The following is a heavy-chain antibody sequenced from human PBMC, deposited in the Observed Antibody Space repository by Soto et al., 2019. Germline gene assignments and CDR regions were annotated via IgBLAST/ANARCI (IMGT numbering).Heavy chain of an antibody. CDR1: GFSVNNNY. Sequence: GGSLRLSCSPSGFSVNNNYMTWVRQAPGRSPEWVAVIYTRGTTHYADFATGRFTFSRDNSKNTLYLQMDSLRPEDTAVYYCAKLWGYYFESWGPGTLVTVSS. V-gene: IGHV3-53*01. D-gene: IGHD2-21*01. CDR2: IYTRGTT. J-gene: IGHJ4*02. CDR3: AKLWGYYFES.